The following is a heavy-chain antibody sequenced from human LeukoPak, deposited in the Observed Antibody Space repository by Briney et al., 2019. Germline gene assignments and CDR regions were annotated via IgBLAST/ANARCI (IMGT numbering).Heavy chain of an antibody. D-gene: IGHD3-22*01. CDR3: AHVRTMTGLVLGS. CDR1: GFTVSTNY. Sequence: GGSLRLSCGASGFTVSTNYMSWVRQAPGKGLEWVGRIKSKGGGGTTDYAAPVKGRFTISRDDSKNTLYLQMNSLEREDTAVYYCAHVRTMTGLVLGSWGQGTLVTVSS. J-gene: IGHJ5*02. CDR2: IKSKGGGGTT. V-gene: IGHV3-15*01.